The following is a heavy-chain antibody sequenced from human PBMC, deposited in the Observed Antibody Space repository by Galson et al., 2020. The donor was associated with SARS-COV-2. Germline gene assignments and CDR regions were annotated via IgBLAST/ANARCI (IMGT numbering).Heavy chain of an antibody. CDR1: GFTFSSYE. V-gene: IGHV3-48*03. Sequence: GGSLRLSCAASGFTFSSYEMNWVRQAPGKGLEWVSYISSSGSTIYYADSVKGRFTISRDNAKNSLYLQMNSLRAEDTAVYYCASIGGYCSGGSCYSREGWIYYWGQGTLVTVSS. D-gene: IGHD2-15*01. CDR2: ISSSGSTI. CDR3: ASIGGYCSGGSCYSREGWIYY. J-gene: IGHJ4*02.